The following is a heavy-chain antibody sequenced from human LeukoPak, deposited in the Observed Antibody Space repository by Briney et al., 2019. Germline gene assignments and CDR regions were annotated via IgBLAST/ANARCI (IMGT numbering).Heavy chain of an antibody. Sequence: TGGSLRLSCAASGFTVSSNYMSWVRQAPGKGLEWVSVIYSGGSTYYADSVKGRFTISRDNSKNTLYPQMNSLRAEDTAVYYCARIISIYYMDVWGKGTTVTVSS. CDR3: ARIISIYYMDV. V-gene: IGHV3-66*02. J-gene: IGHJ6*03. CDR1: GFTVSSNY. D-gene: IGHD3-10*01. CDR2: IYSGGST.